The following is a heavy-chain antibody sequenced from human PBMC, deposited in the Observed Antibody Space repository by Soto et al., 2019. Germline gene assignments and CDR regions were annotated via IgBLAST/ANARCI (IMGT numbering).Heavy chain of an antibody. CDR2: INYSGST. CDR3: ARHIAAASQWPVDYMDV. J-gene: IGHJ6*03. V-gene: IGHV4-39*01. Sequence: QLQLQESGPGLVKPSETLSLTCTVSGGSISISTYHWGWIRQPPGKGLEWIGSINYSGSTYYNPSFKRRVPISVDASENQFSLKLSSVTAADTAVYYCARHIAAASQWPVDYMDVWGKGTTVAVSS. CDR1: GGSISISTYH. D-gene: IGHD6-13*01.